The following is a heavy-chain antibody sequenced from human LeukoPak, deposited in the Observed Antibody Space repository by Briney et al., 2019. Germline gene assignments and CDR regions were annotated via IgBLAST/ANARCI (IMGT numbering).Heavy chain of an antibody. CDR3: ARSYGSGSYRSY. D-gene: IGHD3-10*01. Sequence: GGSLRLSCAASGFTFSSYAMHWVRQAPGKGLEWVAVISYDGSNKYYADSVKGRFTISRDNSKNTLYLQMNSLRAEDTAVYYCARSYGSGSYRSYWGQGTLVTVSS. CDR1: GFTFSSYA. V-gene: IGHV3-30-3*01. J-gene: IGHJ4*02. CDR2: ISYDGSNK.